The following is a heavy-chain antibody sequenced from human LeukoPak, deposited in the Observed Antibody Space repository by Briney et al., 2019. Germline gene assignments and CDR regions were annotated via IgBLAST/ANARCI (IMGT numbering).Heavy chain of an antibody. Sequence: GGSLRLSCAASGFTFSSYAMSWVRQPPGKGLEWVSAIDNSGRNTFYADSVKGRFTISRDNAKNSVYLQMNSLRAEDTAVYYCAKQLRLGELSSNFDYWGQGTLVTVSS. J-gene: IGHJ4*02. V-gene: IGHV3-23*01. CDR2: IDNSGRNT. CDR1: GFTFSSYA. CDR3: AKQLRLGELSSNFDY. D-gene: IGHD3-16*02.